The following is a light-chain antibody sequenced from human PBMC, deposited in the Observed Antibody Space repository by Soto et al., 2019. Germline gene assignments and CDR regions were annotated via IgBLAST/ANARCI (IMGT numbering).Light chain of an antibody. Sequence: QPVLTQPASVSGSPGQSITISCTGTSSDVGSYNLVSWYQQHPGKAPKLMIYEVNKRPSGVSNRFSGSKSGNTASLTISGLQAEDEADYYCCSFAGSSTYVFGTGTKLTVL. CDR3: CSFAGSSTYV. J-gene: IGLJ1*01. V-gene: IGLV2-23*02. CDR1: SSDVGSYNL. CDR2: EVN.